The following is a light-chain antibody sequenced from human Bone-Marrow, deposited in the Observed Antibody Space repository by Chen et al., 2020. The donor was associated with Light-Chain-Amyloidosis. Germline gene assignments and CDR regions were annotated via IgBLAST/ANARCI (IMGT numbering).Light chain of an antibody. CDR1: NIGSTS. J-gene: IGLJ3*02. CDR3: QVWDRSSDRPV. CDR2: DDS. Sequence: SYVLTQPSSLSVAPAQTATIACGGNNIGSTSVHWYQRTPGQAPLLVVYDDSDRPSGIPERLSGSNSGNTATLTISRVEAGDEADYYCQVWDRSSDRPVFGGGTKLTVL. V-gene: IGLV3-21*02.